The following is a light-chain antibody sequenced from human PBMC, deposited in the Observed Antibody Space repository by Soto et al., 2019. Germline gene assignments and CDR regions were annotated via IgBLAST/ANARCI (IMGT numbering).Light chain of an antibody. CDR2: DVS. J-gene: IGLJ2*01. V-gene: IGLV2-14*01. Sequence: QSALTQPASVSGSPGQSITISCTGTNSDIGDYNYVSWYQQHPGKAPKLMIYDVSNRPSGVSDRLSGSKSGNTASLTISGLQAEDEADYYCSSYTSSSTVVFGGGTKVTVL. CDR3: SSYTSSSTVV. CDR1: NSDIGDYNY.